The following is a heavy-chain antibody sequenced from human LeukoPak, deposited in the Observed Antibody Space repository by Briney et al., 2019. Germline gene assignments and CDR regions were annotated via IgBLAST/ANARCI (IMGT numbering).Heavy chain of an antibody. CDR2: ICASDDST. CDR3: TKRLVRHFDY. J-gene: IGHJ4*02. D-gene: IGHD6-19*01. CDR1: GFPFSNYD. V-gene: IGHV3-23*01. Sequence: GGSLRLSCAPSGFPFSNYDMKWVRQAPGKGLGWVSTICASDDSTYYADSVKGRFTNSRDKSTNTLYLQMNSLRAEDTAVYYCTKRLVRHFDYWGQGTLVTVSS.